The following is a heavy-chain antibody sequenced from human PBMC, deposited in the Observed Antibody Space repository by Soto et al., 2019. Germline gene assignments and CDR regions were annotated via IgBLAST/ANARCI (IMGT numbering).Heavy chain of an antibody. CDR2: IYWNDDK. D-gene: IGHD6-13*01. CDR1: GFSLSTSGVG. Sequence: SGPTLVKPTQTLTLTCTFSGFSLSTSGVGVGWIRQPPGKALEWLALIYWNDDKRYSPSLKSRLTITKDTSKNQVVLTMTNMDPVDTATYYCAHRGRSSSPEGRFLRFYYYYGMDVWGQGTTVTVSS. CDR3: AHRGRSSSPEGRFLRFYYYYGMDV. J-gene: IGHJ6*02. V-gene: IGHV2-5*01.